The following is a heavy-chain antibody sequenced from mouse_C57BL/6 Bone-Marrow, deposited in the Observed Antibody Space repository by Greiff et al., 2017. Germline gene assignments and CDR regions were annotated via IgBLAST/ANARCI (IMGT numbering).Heavy chain of an antibody. CDR3: TGSQAWFAY. CDR1: GFNIKDDY. Sequence: VQLQQSGAELVRPGASVKLSCTASGFNIKDDYMHWVKQRPEQGLEWIGGIDPENGATEYASKFQGKATITADNSSNPAYLQLSSLTSEYTAVYCCTGSQAWFAYWGQGTLVTVSA. D-gene: IGHD1-1*01. CDR2: IDPENGAT. V-gene: IGHV14-4*01. J-gene: IGHJ3*01.